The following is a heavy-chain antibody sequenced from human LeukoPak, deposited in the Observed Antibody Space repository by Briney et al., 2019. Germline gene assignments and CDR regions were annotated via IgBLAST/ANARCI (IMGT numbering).Heavy chain of an antibody. CDR2: IKTDESST. CDR3: GRGPGGYFGLDV. V-gene: IGHV3-74*01. D-gene: IGHD3-10*01. Sequence: GGPLTLYCSASGFTFNNYWMLWVRQAPGKGRVGFSRIKTDESSTDYADSVRGRFTISRDNAKNTLYLQMSSLRVEDTAVYYCGRGPGGYFGLDVWGKGTTVTVSS. J-gene: IGHJ6*04. CDR1: GFTFNNYW.